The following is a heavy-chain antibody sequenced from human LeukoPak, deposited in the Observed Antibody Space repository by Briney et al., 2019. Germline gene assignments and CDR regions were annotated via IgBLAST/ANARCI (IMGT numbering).Heavy chain of an antibody. CDR1: GYIFTGYY. CDR3: ARDRSLRYFDWLLGY. J-gene: IGHJ4*02. Sequence: GASVTVSCKASGYIFTGYYMHWVRQAPAQGLEWMGWINPNSGGTNYAHKFQGRVTMTRDTSISTAYMELSRLRSDDPAVYYCARDRSLRYFDWLLGYWGQGTLVTVSS. V-gene: IGHV1-2*07. D-gene: IGHD3-9*01. CDR2: INPNSGGT.